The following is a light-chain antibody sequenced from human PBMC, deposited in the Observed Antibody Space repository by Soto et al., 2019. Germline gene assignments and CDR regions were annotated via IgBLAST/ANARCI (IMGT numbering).Light chain of an antibody. Sequence: EIVLTQSPGTLSLSPGERATLSCRASQSVRGNYVLWYQQKPGQAPRLLTYDASSRATGIPERFSGRGSGTDFTLTISRLEPEDFAVYYCQQYGSSPWTFGQGSKVEIK. CDR1: QSVRGNY. J-gene: IGKJ1*01. CDR3: QQYGSSPWT. CDR2: DAS. V-gene: IGKV3-20*01.